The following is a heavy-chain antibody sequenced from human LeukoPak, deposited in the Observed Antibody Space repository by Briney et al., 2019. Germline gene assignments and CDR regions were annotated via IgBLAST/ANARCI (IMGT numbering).Heavy chain of an antibody. CDR2: MYPIGST. D-gene: IGHD2-2*01. CDR1: NYSIRSGYY. Sequence: PSETLSLTCTVSNYSIRSGYYWGWVRQTPEKGLEWIGSMYPIGSTYYTPSLRSRVTISIDTSQNQFSLKLSSVTAADTAVYYCARQNIYCSRTGCYEVDWFDPWGQGTLVTVSS. V-gene: IGHV4-38-2*02. J-gene: IGHJ5*02. CDR3: ARQNIYCSRTGCYEVDWFDP.